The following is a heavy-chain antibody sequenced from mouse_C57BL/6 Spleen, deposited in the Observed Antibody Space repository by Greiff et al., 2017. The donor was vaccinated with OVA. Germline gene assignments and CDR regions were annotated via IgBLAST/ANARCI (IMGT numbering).Heavy chain of an antibody. J-gene: IGHJ4*01. CDR3: ARETDYSMDY. CDR1: GYTFTSYG. Sequence: QVQLKQSGAELARPGASVKLSCKASGYTFTSYGISWVKQSTGQGLEWIGEIYPRSGNTYYNEKFKGKATLTADKSSSTAYMELRSLTSEDSAVYFCARETDYSMDYWGQGTSVTVSS. CDR2: IYPRSGNT. V-gene: IGHV1-81*01.